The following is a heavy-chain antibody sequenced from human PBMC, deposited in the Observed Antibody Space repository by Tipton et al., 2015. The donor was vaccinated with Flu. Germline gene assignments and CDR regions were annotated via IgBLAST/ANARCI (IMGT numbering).Heavy chain of an antibody. CDR1: GFTFTSYW. D-gene: IGHD6-13*01. J-gene: IGHJ6*02. CDR2: IKQDGSEK. Sequence: SLRLSCAASGFTFTSYWMSWVRQAPGKGLEWVANIKQDGSEKYYVDSVKGRFTISRDNAKNSLYLQMNSLRAEDTAVYYCANTGYSSSRINYYYGMDVWGQGTTVTVSS. V-gene: IGHV3-7*03. CDR3: ANTGYSSSRINYYYGMDV.